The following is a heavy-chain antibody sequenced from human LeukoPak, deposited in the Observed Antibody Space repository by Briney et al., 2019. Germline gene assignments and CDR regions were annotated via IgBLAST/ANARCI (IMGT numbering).Heavy chain of an antibody. J-gene: IGHJ4*02. CDR3: GKEVERHFDLRY. Sequence: SGGSLRLSCAASGLTSGIYAMSWVRQAPGKGLEWVSAFSGGGDSFYADSVRGRFSISADKSRNILYLQMNGLRVEDTAVYYCGKEVERHFDLRYWGQGTPVTVSS. D-gene: IGHD2-15*01. CDR2: FSGGGDS. CDR1: GLTSGIYA. V-gene: IGHV3-23*01.